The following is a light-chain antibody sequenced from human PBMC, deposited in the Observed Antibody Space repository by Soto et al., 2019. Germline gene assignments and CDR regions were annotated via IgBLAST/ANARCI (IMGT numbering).Light chain of an antibody. V-gene: IGLV2-8*01. CDR1: SSDVGAYDY. J-gene: IGLJ1*01. CDR3: SSFAGSNNFPYV. Sequence: QSVLTQPPSASGSPGQSVTISCTGTSSDVGAYDYVSWYQQHPGKAPKLMIYEINKRPSGVPDRFSGSKSGNTASLTVSGLQAEGEADYYCSSFAGSNNFPYVFGTGTKVTAL. CDR2: EIN.